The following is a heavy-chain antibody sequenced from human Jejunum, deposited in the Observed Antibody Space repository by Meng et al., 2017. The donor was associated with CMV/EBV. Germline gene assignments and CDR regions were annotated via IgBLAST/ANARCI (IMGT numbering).Heavy chain of an antibody. CDR1: GFTFSEYY. V-gene: IGHV3-11*01. CDR3: ATELQLDAFNF. J-gene: IGHJ3*01. Sequence: CVDSGFTFSEYYMSWSRQAPGKGLEWVSYISSHGSSIYYADSVKGRFTVSRDNAKNSVYLQMNSLRAEDAAVYFCATELQLDAFNFWGQGTMVTVSS. CDR2: ISSHGSSI. D-gene: IGHD1-1*01.